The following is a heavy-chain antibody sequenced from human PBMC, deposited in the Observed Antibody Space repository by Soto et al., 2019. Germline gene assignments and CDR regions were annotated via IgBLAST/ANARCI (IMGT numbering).Heavy chain of an antibody. D-gene: IGHD6-6*01. Sequence: SETLSLTCTVSGGSISSSSYYWGWIRQPPGKGLEWIGSIYYSGSTYYNPSLKSRVTISVDTSKNQFSLKLSSVTAADTAVYYCASSNSFNSSSGAFDIWGQGTMVTVSS. CDR3: ASSNSFNSSSGAFDI. CDR2: IYYSGST. J-gene: IGHJ3*02. CDR1: GGSISSSSYY. V-gene: IGHV4-39*01.